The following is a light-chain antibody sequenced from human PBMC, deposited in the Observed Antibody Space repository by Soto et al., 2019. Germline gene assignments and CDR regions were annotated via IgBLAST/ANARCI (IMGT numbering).Light chain of an antibody. Sequence: QSALTQPASGSGSPGQSITISCTGTSSDVGGYNYVSWYQQHPGKAPKLMIYEVSNRPSGVSNRFSGSKSGNTASLTISGLQAEDEADYYCSSYTGSSIHYVFGTGTKLTVL. CDR2: EVS. CDR1: SSDVGGYNY. J-gene: IGLJ1*01. CDR3: SSYTGSSIHYV. V-gene: IGLV2-14*01.